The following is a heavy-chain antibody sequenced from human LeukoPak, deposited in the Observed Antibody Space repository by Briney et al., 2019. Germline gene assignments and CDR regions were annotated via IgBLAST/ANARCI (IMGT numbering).Heavy chain of an antibody. Sequence: KPSETLSLTCTVSGYSISSGYYWGWIRQPPGKGLEWIGEIYHSGSTNYNPSLKSRVTISVDKSKNQFSLKLSSVTAADTAVYYCARNRGVVPAATSLDYWGQGTLVTVSS. J-gene: IGHJ4*02. CDR1: GYSISSGYY. CDR2: IYHSGST. D-gene: IGHD2-2*01. CDR3: ARNRGVVPAATSLDY. V-gene: IGHV4-38-2*02.